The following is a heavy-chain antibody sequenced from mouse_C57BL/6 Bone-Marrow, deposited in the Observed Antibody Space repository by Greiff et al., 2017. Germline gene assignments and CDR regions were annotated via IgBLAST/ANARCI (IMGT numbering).Heavy chain of an antibody. CDR1: GFNIKDYY. CDR2: IDPEDGDT. D-gene: IGHD1-1*02. CDR3: ARGPMEDWFAY. Sequence: EVQLQQSGAELVKPGASVKLSCTASGFNIKDYYMHWVKQRTEQGLEWIGRIDPEDGDTKYAPKFQGKATITADTSSNTAYLQLSSLTSEDTAVYCCARGPMEDWFAYWGQGTLVTVSA. J-gene: IGHJ3*01. V-gene: IGHV14-2*01.